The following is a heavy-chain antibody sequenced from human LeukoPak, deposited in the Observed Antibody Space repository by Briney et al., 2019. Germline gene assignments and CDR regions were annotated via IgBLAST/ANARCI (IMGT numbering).Heavy chain of an antibody. Sequence: GGSLRLSCAASGFTVSSNYMSWVRQAPGKGLEWVSVIYSGGSTYYADSVKGRFTISRDNSKNTLYLQMNSLRAEDTAVHYCAFEDPDTSGYWGQGTLVTVSS. CDR2: IYSGGST. D-gene: IGHD5-18*01. CDR1: GFTVSSNY. J-gene: IGHJ4*02. CDR3: AFEDPDTSGY. V-gene: IGHV3-53*01.